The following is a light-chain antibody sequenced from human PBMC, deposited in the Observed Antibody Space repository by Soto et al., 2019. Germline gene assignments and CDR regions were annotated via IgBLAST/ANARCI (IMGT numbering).Light chain of an antibody. V-gene: IGKV1-5*03. CDR1: QTISSW. J-gene: IGKJ1*01. Sequence: DIQMTQSPSTLSGSVGDRVTITCRASQTISSWLAWYQQKPGKAPKLLIYKASTLKSGVPSRFSGSGSGTEFAITISRLQPYDFATYYCQHYNSYSEAFGQGTKVELK. CDR2: KAS. CDR3: QHYNSYSEA.